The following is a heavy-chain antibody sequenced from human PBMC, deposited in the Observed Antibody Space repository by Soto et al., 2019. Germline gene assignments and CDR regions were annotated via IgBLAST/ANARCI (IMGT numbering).Heavy chain of an antibody. Sequence: QVQLVQSEAEVKKPGSSVKVSCKAPVGTFSTYAISWVRQAPGQGLEWMGGVIPIFGTPKYAQKFQGRVTITADESTSTGYMELRSLRSEDTAVYYCARSQGGSSSLDIYYYYYYGMDVWGQGTTVTVSS. CDR1: VGTFSTYA. CDR3: ARSQGGSSSLDIYYYYYYGMDV. D-gene: IGHD2-15*01. V-gene: IGHV1-69*01. CDR2: VIPIFGTP. J-gene: IGHJ6*02.